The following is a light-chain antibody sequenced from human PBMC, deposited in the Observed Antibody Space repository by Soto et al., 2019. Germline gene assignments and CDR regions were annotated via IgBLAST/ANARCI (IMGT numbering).Light chain of an antibody. CDR3: LQHNSYPHT. CDR2: DVS. Sequence: DIQMTQSPSALSASVWDTVTITWRASQSIAASLAWYQHKPGEAPKLLIYDVSSLETGVPSRFSGSGSGTESSLTIRGLQPDDFATCYCLQHNSYPHTFGGGTKVDIK. V-gene: IGKV1-5*01. J-gene: IGKJ4*01. CDR1: QSIAAS.